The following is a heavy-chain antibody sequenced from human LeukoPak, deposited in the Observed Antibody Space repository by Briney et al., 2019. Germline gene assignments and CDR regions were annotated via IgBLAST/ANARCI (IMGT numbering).Heavy chain of an antibody. D-gene: IGHD1-7*01. Sequence: ASVKVSCKASGYTFTGYYLHWVRQAPGQGPEWMGWINPNSGGTNYAQKFQGWIIKTRDTSISTAYMEVSRLRSDDTAVYYCATSGTTESAFDIWGQGTLVTVSS. CDR2: INPNSGGT. CDR1: GYTFTGYY. J-gene: IGHJ3*02. CDR3: ATSGTTESAFDI. V-gene: IGHV1-2*04.